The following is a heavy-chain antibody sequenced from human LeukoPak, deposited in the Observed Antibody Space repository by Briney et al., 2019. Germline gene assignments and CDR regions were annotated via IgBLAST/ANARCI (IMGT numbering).Heavy chain of an antibody. CDR3: ARDSLGYYYDSSGYLDY. J-gene: IGHJ4*02. V-gene: IGHV1-18*01. CDR1: GYTFTSYG. D-gene: IGHD3-22*01. CDR2: ISAYNGNT. Sequence: GASVKVSCKASGYTFTSYGISWVRQAPGQGLEWMGWISAYNGNTNYALKLQGRVTMTTDTSTSTAYMELRSLRSDDTAVYYCARDSLGYYYDSSGYLDYWGQGTLVTVSS.